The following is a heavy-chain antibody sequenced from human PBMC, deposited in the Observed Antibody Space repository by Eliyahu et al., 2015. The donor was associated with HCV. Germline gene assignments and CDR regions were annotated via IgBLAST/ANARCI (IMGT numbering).Heavy chain of an antibody. D-gene: IGHD6-19*01. V-gene: IGHV4-4*07. CDR3: ARKAVGGAFFDY. J-gene: IGHJ4*02. CDR2: IYTXGST. CDR1: GASISSYY. Sequence: QVQLQESGPGLVKPSETLSLTCTVSGASISSYYXTWXRQPXGKXLEXIGXIYTXGSTDYNPXLKSRVTMSVDTSKNQFSLNLSSVTXADTAVYYCARKAVGGAFFDYWGQGTLVTVSS.